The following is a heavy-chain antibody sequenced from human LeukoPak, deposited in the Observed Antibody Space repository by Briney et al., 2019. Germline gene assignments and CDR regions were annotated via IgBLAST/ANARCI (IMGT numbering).Heavy chain of an antibody. CDR1: GFTFSSYE. J-gene: IGHJ4*02. D-gene: IGHD6-19*01. CDR2: IRSSGSTI. CDR3: ASYSGWISYFDY. Sequence: GGSLRLSCAASGFTFSSYEMNWVRQAPGKGLEWVSYIRSSGSTIYYADSVKGRFTISRDNAKNSLYLQMNSLRAEDTAVYYCASYSGWISYFDYWGQGTLVTVSS. V-gene: IGHV3-48*03.